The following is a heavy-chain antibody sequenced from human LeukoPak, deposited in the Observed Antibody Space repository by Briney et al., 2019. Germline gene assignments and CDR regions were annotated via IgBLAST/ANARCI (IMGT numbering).Heavy chain of an antibody. CDR1: GYTFTSYY. Sequence: ASVKVSCKASGYTFTSYYMHWVRQAPGQGLEWMGIINPSGGYTSYAQEFQGRLTMTRDTSTSTVYMELSSLRSEDTAVYYCARARTTVTTIDYWGPGTLVTVSS. CDR2: INPSGGYT. CDR3: ARARTTVTTIDY. J-gene: IGHJ4*02. D-gene: IGHD4-17*01. V-gene: IGHV1-46*01.